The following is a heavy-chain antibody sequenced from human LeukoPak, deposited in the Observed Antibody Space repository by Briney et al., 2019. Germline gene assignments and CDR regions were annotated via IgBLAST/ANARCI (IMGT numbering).Heavy chain of an antibody. D-gene: IGHD3-3*01. V-gene: IGHV4-4*07. CDR2: IYASGTT. CDR1: GGSISSYY. J-gene: IGHJ4*02. CDR3: ARIYDFWSASIYYFDY. Sequence: SETLSLTCTVSGGSISSYYWSWIRQPAGKGLEWIGRIYASGTTNYSPSLKSRVTMSVDTSKNQFSLKLTSVTAADTAVYYCARIYDFWSASIYYFDYWGQGTLVTVSS.